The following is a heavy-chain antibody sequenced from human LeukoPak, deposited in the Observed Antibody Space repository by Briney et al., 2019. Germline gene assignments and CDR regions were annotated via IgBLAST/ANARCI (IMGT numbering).Heavy chain of an antibody. CDR2: IYYSGST. CDR1: GGSISSYQ. CDR3: AREVHDSSSTIYYYYYMDV. J-gene: IGHJ6*03. V-gene: IGHV4-59*01. D-gene: IGHD6-6*01. Sequence: PSETLSLTCTVSGGSISSYQWSWIRQPPGKGLEWIGNIYYSGSTNYNPSLKSRVTISVDTSKNQFSLKLSSVTAADTAVYYCAREVHDSSSTIYYYYYMDVWGKGTTVTVSS.